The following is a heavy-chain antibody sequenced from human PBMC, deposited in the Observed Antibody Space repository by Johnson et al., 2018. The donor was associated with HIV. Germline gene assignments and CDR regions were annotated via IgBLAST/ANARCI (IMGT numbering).Heavy chain of an antibody. Sequence: VQLVESGGGVVQPGRSLRLSCAASGFTVSSNYMSWVRQAPGKGLEWVSVIFSVGNAYYADSVKGRFTISRDNSKNTLYLQMNSLRAEDTAVYYCARDYGRGSRSGNWQQLATDAFDIWGQGTMVTVSS. D-gene: IGHD6-13*01. J-gene: IGHJ3*02. CDR3: ARDYGRGSRSGNWQQLATDAFDI. CDR2: IFSVGNA. CDR1: GFTVSSNY. V-gene: IGHV3-66*02.